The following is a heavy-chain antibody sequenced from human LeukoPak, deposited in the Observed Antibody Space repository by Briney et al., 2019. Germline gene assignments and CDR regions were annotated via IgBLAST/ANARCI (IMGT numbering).Heavy chain of an antibody. D-gene: IGHD3-10*01. V-gene: IGHV1-24*01. Sequence: GASVKVSCKVSGYTLTELSMHWVRQAPGKGLEWTGGFDPEDGETIYAQKFQGRVTMTEDTSTDTAYMELSSLRSEDTAVYYCATITAYYGSGSYQDYWGQGTLVTVSS. CDR2: FDPEDGET. CDR1: GYTLTELS. CDR3: ATITAYYGSGSYQDY. J-gene: IGHJ4*02.